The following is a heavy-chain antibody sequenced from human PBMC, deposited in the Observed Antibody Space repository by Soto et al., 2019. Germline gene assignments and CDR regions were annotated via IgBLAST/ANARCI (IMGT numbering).Heavy chain of an antibody. J-gene: IGHJ4*02. CDR2: ISGSGGST. D-gene: IGHD6-19*01. CDR1: GFTFSSYA. Sequence: PVGSLRVSCAASGFTFSSYAMSWVRQAPGKGLEWVSAISGSGGSTYYADSVKGRFTISRDNSKNTLYLQMNSLRAEDTAVYYCAKDLGALSSGWYSGLDYWGQGTLVTVSS. CDR3: AKDLGALSSGWYSGLDY. V-gene: IGHV3-23*01.